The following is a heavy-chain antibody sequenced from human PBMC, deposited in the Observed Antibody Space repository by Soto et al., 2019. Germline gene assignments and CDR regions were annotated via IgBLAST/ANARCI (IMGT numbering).Heavy chain of an antibody. V-gene: IGHV3-9*01. D-gene: IGHD3-10*01. CDR3: ANLPLYGSGFDC. CDR2: ISWNGAAT. J-gene: IGHJ4*02. Sequence: EVQLVESGGGLVQPGGSLRLCCAASGFTFDDYAIHWVRQTPGKGLEWVSGISWNGAATGYADSVKGRFTISRDNAKNALYLQMNSLRNEDTAIYYCANLPLYGSGFDCWGQGTLVSVSS. CDR1: GFTFDDYA.